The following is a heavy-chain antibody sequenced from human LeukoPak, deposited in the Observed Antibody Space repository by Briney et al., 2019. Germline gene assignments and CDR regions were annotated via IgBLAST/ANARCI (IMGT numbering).Heavy chain of an antibody. V-gene: IGHV4-39*07. Sequence: PSETLSLTCTVSGGSISSSSYYWGWIRQPPGKGLEWIGSIYYSGSTYYNPSLKSRVTISVDTSKNQFSLKLSSVTAADTAVYYCARDTITMIVVVIPDAFDIWGQGTMVTVSS. CDR3: ARDTITMIVVVIPDAFDI. J-gene: IGHJ3*02. D-gene: IGHD3-22*01. CDR1: GGSISSSSYY. CDR2: IYYSGST.